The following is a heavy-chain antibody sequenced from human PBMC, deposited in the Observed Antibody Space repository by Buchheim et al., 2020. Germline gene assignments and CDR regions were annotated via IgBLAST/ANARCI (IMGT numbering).Heavy chain of an antibody. Sequence: EVQLVESGGGLVQPGGSLTLSCVTSGFSFSRYWMNWVRQAPGKGLEWVANLGQSGSEKYYVDSVKGRFTVSRDNAKNSLYLQMNSLRAEDTAVYYCARGQGAAGFNWFDPWGQGTL. CDR2: LGQSGSEK. CDR3: ARGQGAAGFNWFDP. V-gene: IGHV3-7*01. CDR1: GFSFSRYW. J-gene: IGHJ5*02. D-gene: IGHD6-13*01.